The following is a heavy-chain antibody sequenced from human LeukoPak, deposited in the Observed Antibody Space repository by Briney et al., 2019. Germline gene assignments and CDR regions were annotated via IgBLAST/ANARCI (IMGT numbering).Heavy chain of an antibody. D-gene: IGHD1-26*01. CDR1: GFTFSSYS. CDR2: LSSRSTYA. Sequence: PGGSLRLSCEASGFTFSSYSMNWVRQAPGKGLEWISYLSSRSTYAFYADSVKGRFAISRDDAKNSLYLQMNSMRAEDTAVYYCARAVGRGSGAHFDYWGQGTLVTVSS. V-gene: IGHV3-21*05. J-gene: IGHJ4*02. CDR3: ARAVGRGSGAHFDY.